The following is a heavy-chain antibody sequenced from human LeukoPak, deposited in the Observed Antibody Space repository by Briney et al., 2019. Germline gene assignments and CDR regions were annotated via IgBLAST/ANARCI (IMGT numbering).Heavy chain of an antibody. J-gene: IGHJ3*02. V-gene: IGHV3-30*02. Sequence: GGSLRLSCAAPGFTFSSYGMHWVRQAPGKGLEWVAFIRYDGSNKYYADSVKGRFTISRDNSKNTLYLQMNSLRAEDTAVYYCAKGLGVVIAIPHAFDIWGQGTMVTVSS. CDR2: IRYDGSNK. CDR1: GFTFSSYG. CDR3: AKGLGVVIAIPHAFDI. D-gene: IGHD2-21*01.